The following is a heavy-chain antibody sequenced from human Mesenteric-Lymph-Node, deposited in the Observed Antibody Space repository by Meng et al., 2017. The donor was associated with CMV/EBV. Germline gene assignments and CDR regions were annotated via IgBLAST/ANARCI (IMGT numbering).Heavy chain of an antibody. Sequence: SVKVSCKASGYTFTSYYMHWVRQAPGQGLEWMGGIIPILGIANYAQKFQGRVTITADKSTSTAYMELSSLRSEDTAVYYCATTFYYDSSGYNHFDYWGQGTLVTVSS. D-gene: IGHD3-22*01. CDR3: ATTFYYDSSGYNHFDY. CDR2: IIPILGIA. V-gene: IGHV1-69*10. J-gene: IGHJ4*02. CDR1: GYTFTSYY.